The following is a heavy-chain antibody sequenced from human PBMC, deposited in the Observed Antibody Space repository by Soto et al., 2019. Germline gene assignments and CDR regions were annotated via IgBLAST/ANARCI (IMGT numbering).Heavy chain of an antibody. CDR3: ARAYRTAYYYDSSGYYSFKWFDP. V-gene: IGHV4-31*03. Sequence: SETLSLTCTVSGGSISSGGYYWSWIRQHPGKGLEWIGYIYYSGNTYYNLSLKSRLTISVDTSKNQFALKLSSVTAADTAVYYCARAYRTAYYYDSSGYYSFKWFDPWGQGTLVTSPQ. J-gene: IGHJ5*02. CDR2: IYYSGNT. D-gene: IGHD3-22*01. CDR1: GGSISSGGYY.